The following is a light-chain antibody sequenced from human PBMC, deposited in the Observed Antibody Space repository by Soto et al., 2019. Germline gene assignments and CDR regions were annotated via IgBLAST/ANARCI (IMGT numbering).Light chain of an antibody. CDR3: QQYGSLPYT. CDR2: GAS. J-gene: IGKJ2*01. V-gene: IGKV3-20*01. Sequence: EIVVTQSPGTLSLSPGERATLSCRASQSVSSNYLAWYQHKPGQAPRLLIYGASSRDTGIPDRFSGSGSGTDFTLTISRLEPEDFAVYYCQQYGSLPYTFGQGNKLEIK. CDR1: QSVSSNY.